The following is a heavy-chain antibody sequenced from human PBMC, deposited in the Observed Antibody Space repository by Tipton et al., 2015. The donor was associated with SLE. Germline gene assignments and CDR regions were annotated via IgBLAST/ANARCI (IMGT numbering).Heavy chain of an antibody. CDR3: GSSQSPYCDGDCSAFDY. Sequence: TLSLTCTVSGFSISTGYYWGWIRRPPGKGLEWIGNIYHTGSTYYNPSLKSRVTISLDTSKNQFSLNLSSVTAADTAVYYCGSSQSPYCDGDCSAFDYWGQGTLVTVSS. CDR2: IYHTGST. CDR1: GFSISTGYY. V-gene: IGHV4-38-2*02. J-gene: IGHJ4*02. D-gene: IGHD2-21*01.